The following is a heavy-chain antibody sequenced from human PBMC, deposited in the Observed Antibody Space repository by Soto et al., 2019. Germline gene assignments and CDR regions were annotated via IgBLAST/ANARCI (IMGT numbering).Heavy chain of an antibody. CDR3: ARGVTICGVVIPYYFDY. V-gene: IGHV1-2*02. D-gene: IGHD3-3*01. J-gene: IGHJ4*02. CDR2: INPNSGGT. CDR1: GYTFTGYY. Sequence: ASVKVSCKASGYTFTGYYMHWVRQAPGQGLEWMGWINPNSGGTNYEQKFQGRGTLTRDTSISTAYMELSRLRSDDTAVYYCARGVTICGVVIPYYFDYWGQGTMVTVSS.